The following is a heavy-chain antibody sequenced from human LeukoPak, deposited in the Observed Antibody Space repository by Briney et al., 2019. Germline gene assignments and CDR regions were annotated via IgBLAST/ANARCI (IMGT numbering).Heavy chain of an antibody. V-gene: IGHV3-53*01. D-gene: IGHD2-21*01. CDR3: ARGLSVVVSFDY. J-gene: IGHJ4*02. CDR1: GFTVSSNY. Sequence: GGSLRLSCAASGFTVSSNYMSWVRQAPGKGLEWVSVIYSGGSAYYADSVKGRFTISRDNSKNTLYLQMNSLRAEDTAVYYCARGLSVVVSFDYWGQGTLVTVSS. CDR2: IYSGGSA.